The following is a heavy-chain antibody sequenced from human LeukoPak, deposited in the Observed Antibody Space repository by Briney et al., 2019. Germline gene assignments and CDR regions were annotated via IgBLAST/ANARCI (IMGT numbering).Heavy chain of an antibody. CDR3: AKRPLSGYYSYDAFDI. Sequence: ASVKVSCKASGYTFTSYDINWVRQATGQGLEWMGWMNPNSGNTGYAQKFQGRVTMTRNTSISTAYMELSSLRSEDTAVYYCAKRPLSGYYSYDAFDIWGQGTMVTVSS. CDR1: GYTFTSYD. CDR2: MNPNSGNT. V-gene: IGHV1-8*01. D-gene: IGHD3-22*01. J-gene: IGHJ3*02.